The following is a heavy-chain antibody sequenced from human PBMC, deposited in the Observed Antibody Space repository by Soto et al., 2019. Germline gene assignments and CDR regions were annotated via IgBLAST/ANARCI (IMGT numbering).Heavy chain of an antibody. V-gene: IGHV4-38-2*02. CDR3: TRDHYGFWSGYSKTTWFDP. Sequence: SETLSLTCAVSGYSINSGYYWGWIRQPPGEGLEWIGRIYHSGSTYYNPSLKSRVTISLDTSKKQFSLKLSSVTPADTAVYYCTRDHYGFWSGYSKTTWFDPWGEGTLVSV. CDR1: GYSINSGYY. J-gene: IGHJ5*02. D-gene: IGHD3-3*01. CDR2: IYHSGST.